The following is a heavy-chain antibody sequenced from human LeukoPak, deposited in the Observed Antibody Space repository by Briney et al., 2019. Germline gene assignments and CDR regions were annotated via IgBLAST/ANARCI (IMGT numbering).Heavy chain of an antibody. V-gene: IGHV3-74*01. Sequence: PGGSLRLSCEVSGFSFSSYWMFWVRQAPGKGLVWVSQFKVDGPSTTYADSVKGRSTISRDNAKNSLYLQMNSLRAEDTALYYCARDVLLWFGETRNYGMDVWGQGTTVTVSS. CDR2: FKVDGPST. CDR3: ARDVLLWFGETRNYGMDV. D-gene: IGHD3-10*01. J-gene: IGHJ6*02. CDR1: GFSFSSYW.